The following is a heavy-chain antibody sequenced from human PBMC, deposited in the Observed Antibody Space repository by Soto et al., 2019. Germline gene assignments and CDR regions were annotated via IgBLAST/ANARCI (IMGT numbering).Heavy chain of an antibody. CDR2: ISGSGGST. CDR1: GFTFSSYA. D-gene: IGHD2-15*01. J-gene: IGHJ4*02. V-gene: IGHV3-23*01. Sequence: EVQLLESGGGLVQPGGSLRLSCAASGFTFSSYAMSWVRQAPGKGLEWVSAISGSGGSTYYADSVKGRFTISRDNSKNTLYLQMNSLRAEDTAVYYCAKDMGYCSGGSCLEIDYWGQGTLVTVSS. CDR3: AKDMGYCSGGSCLEIDY.